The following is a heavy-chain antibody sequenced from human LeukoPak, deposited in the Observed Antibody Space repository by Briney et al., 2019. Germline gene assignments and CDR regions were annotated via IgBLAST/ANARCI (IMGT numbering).Heavy chain of an antibody. D-gene: IGHD1-1*01. CDR1: GYSFTSYW. Sequence: GESLKISCKGSGYSFTSYWIGWVRQMPGKGLEWMGIIYPGDSDTRYSPSFQGQVTISADKSISTAYLQWSRLKASDTAMYYCARSLGRLASEFDYWGQGTLVTVSS. V-gene: IGHV5-51*01. CDR3: ARSLGRLASEFDY. CDR2: IYPGDSDT. J-gene: IGHJ4*02.